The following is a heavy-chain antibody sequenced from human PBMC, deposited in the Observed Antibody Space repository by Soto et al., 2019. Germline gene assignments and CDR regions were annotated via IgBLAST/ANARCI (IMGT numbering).Heavy chain of an antibody. D-gene: IGHD1-26*01. J-gene: IGHJ4*02. Sequence: EVQMVESGGGLVQPGGSLRLSVAAPGFSISDSGLSGFRQAPGKGLEGVGNINEDGSEENYVDSVKGRFTISRDNARNSLYLQMNSLRVEDTAVYYCCHTWVGGQGTLVTVSS. CDR2: INEDGSEE. CDR3: CHTWV. CDR1: GFSISDSG. V-gene: IGHV3-7*01.